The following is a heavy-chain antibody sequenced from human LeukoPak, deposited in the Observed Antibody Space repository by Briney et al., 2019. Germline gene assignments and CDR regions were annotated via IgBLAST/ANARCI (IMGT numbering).Heavy chain of an antibody. J-gene: IGHJ4*02. D-gene: IGHD7-27*01. CDR1: GGSISSDYYY. CDR2: ITTSDGNT. V-gene: IGHV3-23*01. CDR3: AKDGGLWVSAHWGDS. Sequence: ETLSLTCTVSGGSISSDYYYWSWVRQAPGKGLEWVSTITTSDGNTYYADSVKGRFTVSRDNSKNTLYLQMNSLRAEDTAVYYCAKDGGLWVSAHWGDSWGRGTLVTVSS.